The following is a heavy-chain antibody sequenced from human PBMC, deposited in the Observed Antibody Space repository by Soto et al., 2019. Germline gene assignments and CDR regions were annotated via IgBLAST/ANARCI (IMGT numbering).Heavy chain of an antibody. J-gene: IGHJ4*02. Sequence: QFTLKESGPTLVKPTQTLTLTCTFSGFSLSTSGVGVGWIRQPPGKALEWLALIYWDDDKRYSPSLKSRLTITKDTSKNQVVLTMTNVDPVDTATYYCAHRLGGIGVAGTFDYWGQGTLVTVSS. V-gene: IGHV2-5*02. CDR1: GFSLSTSGVG. CDR3: AHRLGGIGVAGTFDY. CDR2: IYWDDDK. D-gene: IGHD6-19*01.